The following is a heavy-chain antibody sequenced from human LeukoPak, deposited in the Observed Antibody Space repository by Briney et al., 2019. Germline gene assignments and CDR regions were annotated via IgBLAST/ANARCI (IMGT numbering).Heavy chain of an antibody. V-gene: IGHV3-23*01. J-gene: IGHJ5*01. Sequence: GGYLRLSCAASGFTFSNYAMSWVRQAPGKGLEWVSTISFSGGSTYSADSVRGRFTISRDNSKSTLSLQMSSLRPEDTALYYCAKEMAEAGFKIDSWGQGTLVTVSS. CDR2: ISFSGGST. CDR3: AKEMAEAGFKIDS. D-gene: IGHD6-19*01. CDR1: GFTFSNYA.